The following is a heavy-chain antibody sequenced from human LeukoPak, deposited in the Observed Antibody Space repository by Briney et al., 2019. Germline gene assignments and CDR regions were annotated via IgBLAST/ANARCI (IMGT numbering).Heavy chain of an antibody. Sequence: PGGTLRLSCAASGLTLSGYWMHWVRQAPGKGLASLSRINGDASSTSYADSVKGRFTISRDNAKSTLYLQMNSLRVEDTAVYYCARARGNTYGYFEYWGQGTLVTVSS. CDR1: GLTLSGYW. CDR3: ARARGNTYGYFEY. D-gene: IGHD5-18*01. J-gene: IGHJ4*02. CDR2: INGDASST. V-gene: IGHV3-74*01.